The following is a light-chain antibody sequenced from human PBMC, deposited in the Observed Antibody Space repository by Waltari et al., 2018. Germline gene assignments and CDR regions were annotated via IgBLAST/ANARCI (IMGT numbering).Light chain of an antibody. CDR2: EVT. V-gene: IGLV2-8*01. Sequence: QSALTQPPSASGSPGQSVTISCPGTSPDVGGYNYVHWYQQHPGKAPKLIIYEVTKRPSGVPDRFSGSKSGNTASLTVSGLQTEDEADYYCISYAGSNTWVFGGGTKLTVL. CDR3: ISYAGSNTWV. CDR1: SPDVGGYNY. J-gene: IGLJ3*02.